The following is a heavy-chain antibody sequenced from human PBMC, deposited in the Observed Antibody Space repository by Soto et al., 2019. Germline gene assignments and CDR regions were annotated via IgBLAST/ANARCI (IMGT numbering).Heavy chain of an antibody. CDR2: IIPIFGTA. CDR3: ARRSVTGYSSSWYIYPYYYCMDV. J-gene: IGHJ6*02. D-gene: IGHD6-13*01. Sequence: SVKVSCKASGGTFSSYAISWVRQAPGQGLEWMGGIIPIFGTANYAQKFQGRVTITADESTSTAYMELSSLRSEDTAVYYCARRSVTGYSSSWYIYPYYYCMDVWGQGTTVTVSS. V-gene: IGHV1-69*13. CDR1: GGTFSSYA.